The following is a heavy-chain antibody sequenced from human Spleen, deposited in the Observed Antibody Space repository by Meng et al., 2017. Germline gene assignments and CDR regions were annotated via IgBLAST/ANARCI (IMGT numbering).Heavy chain of an antibody. V-gene: IGHV1-2*06. CDR2: INPNNGGT. D-gene: IGHD6-13*01. J-gene: IGHJ4*02. CDR3: ARDAGAAAGPR. Sequence: ASVKVSCKTSGYTFTGYYIHWVRQAPGQGLEWVGRINPNNGGTNCAQKFQGRVTMTRDTSISAAYMDLSRLTSDDTAVYYCARDAGAAAGPRWGQGTLVTVSS. CDR1: GYTFTGYY.